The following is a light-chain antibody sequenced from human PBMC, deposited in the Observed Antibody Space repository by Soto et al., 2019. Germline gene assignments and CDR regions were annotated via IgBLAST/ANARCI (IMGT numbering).Light chain of an antibody. CDR1: SSDVGGYNY. J-gene: IGLJ1*01. V-gene: IGLV2-14*01. CDR3: SSHTASSTQV. CDR2: EVS. Sequence: QSALTQPASVSGSPGQSITISCTGTSSDVGGYNYVSWYQQHPGKAPKLMINEVSNRPSGVSNRFSGSKSGNTASLTISGLQAEDEADYYCSSHTASSTQVFGSGTRSPS.